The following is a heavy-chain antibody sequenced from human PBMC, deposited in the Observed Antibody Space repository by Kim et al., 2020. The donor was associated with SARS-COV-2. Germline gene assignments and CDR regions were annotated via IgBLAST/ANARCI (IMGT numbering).Heavy chain of an antibody. Sequence: SQTLSLTCAISGDSVSSNNAAWNWIRQSPSRGLEWLGRTYYRSKWLNDHALSVKSRITINPDTSKNHFSLQLSSVTPEDTAVYYCANGGSGLGGMNVWGQGPTVTV. J-gene: IGHJ6*02. CDR2: TYYRSKWLN. CDR3: ANGGSGLGGMNV. CDR1: GDSVSSNNAA. D-gene: IGHD3-16*01. V-gene: IGHV6-1*01.